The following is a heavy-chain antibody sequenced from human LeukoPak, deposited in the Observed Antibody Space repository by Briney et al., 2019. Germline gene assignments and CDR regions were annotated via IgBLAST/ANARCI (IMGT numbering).Heavy chain of an antibody. CDR3: ATTVVTPTY. J-gene: IGHJ4*02. Sequence: GGSLRLSCAASGFTVSSNYMSWVRQAPGKGLEWVSAISGSGGSTYYADSVKGRFTISRDNSKNTLYLQMNSLRAEDTAVYYCATTVVTPTYWGQGTLVTVSS. D-gene: IGHD4-23*01. CDR1: GFTVSSNY. V-gene: IGHV3-23*01. CDR2: ISGSGGST.